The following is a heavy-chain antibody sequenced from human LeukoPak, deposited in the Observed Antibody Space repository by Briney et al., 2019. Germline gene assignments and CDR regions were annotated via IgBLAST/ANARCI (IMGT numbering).Heavy chain of an antibody. CDR3: ARAVAVAGHFDY. Sequence: PGGSLRLSCAASGFTFSSYSMNWVRQAPGKGLEWVSSISTSGNYIYYVDSLKGRFTISRDNAKNSLYLQMNSLRAEDTAVYYCARAVAVAGHFDYWGQGTLVTVSS. CDR2: ISTSGNYI. CDR1: GFTFSSYS. D-gene: IGHD6-19*01. J-gene: IGHJ4*02. V-gene: IGHV3-21*01.